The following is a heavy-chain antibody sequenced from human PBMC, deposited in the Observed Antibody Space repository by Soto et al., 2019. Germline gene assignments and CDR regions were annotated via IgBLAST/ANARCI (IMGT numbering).Heavy chain of an antibody. CDR2: IYYSGST. J-gene: IGHJ4*02. CDR3: ARHDPGYSSGWYLGDPFDY. CDR1: GGSISSSSYY. D-gene: IGHD6-19*01. Sequence: SETLSLTCTVSGGSISSSSYYWGWIRQPPGKGLEWIGSIYYSGSTYYNPSLKSRVTISVDTSKNQFSLKLSSVTAADMAVYYCARHDPGYSSGWYLGDPFDYWGQGTLVT. V-gene: IGHV4-39*01.